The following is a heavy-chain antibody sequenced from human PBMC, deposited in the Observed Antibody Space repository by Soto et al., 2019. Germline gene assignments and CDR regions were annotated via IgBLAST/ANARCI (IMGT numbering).Heavy chain of an antibody. CDR3: TTDSYFTLKLVRIDY. CDR1: GFTFRSYA. V-gene: IGHV3-23*01. J-gene: IGHJ4*01. Sequence: GGSLRLSCAASGFTFRSYAMSWVRQAPGKGLEWVSAISGSGGSTYYADSVKGRFAISRDDSKSMVYLQMNSLKTEDTAVYYCTTDSYFTLKLVRIDYWGLGTLVTVSS. D-gene: IGHD3-22*01. CDR2: ISGSGGST.